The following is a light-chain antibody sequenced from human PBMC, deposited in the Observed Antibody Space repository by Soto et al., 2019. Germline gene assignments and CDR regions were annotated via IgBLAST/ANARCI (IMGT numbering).Light chain of an antibody. CDR3: QQYDNWPWT. CDR2: GAS. CDR1: QTISGT. Sequence: EIVRTQSPAPLSVSPGGRATLSCRASQTISGTLAWYQQKPGQAPRLLIHGASTRAPGFPARFSGSGSGTDFTLTISSLQSEDFAVYYCQQYDNWPWTFGQGTKVEIK. V-gene: IGKV3-15*01. J-gene: IGKJ1*01.